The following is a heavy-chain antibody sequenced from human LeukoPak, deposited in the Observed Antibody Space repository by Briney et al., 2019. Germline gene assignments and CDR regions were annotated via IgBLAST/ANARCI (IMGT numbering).Heavy chain of an antibody. CDR2: MNPNSGNT. Sequence: ASVKVSCKASGGTFSSYAISWVRQATGQGLEWMGWMNPNSGNTGYAQKFQGRATMTRNTSISTAYMELSSLRSEDTAVYYCARGLRDSSGREYFQHWGQGTLVTVSS. CDR3: ARGLRDSSGREYFQH. J-gene: IGHJ1*01. V-gene: IGHV1-8*02. D-gene: IGHD3-22*01. CDR1: GGTFSSYA.